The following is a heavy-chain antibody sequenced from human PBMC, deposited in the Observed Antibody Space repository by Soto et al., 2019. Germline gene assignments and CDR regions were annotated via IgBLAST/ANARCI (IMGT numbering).Heavy chain of an antibody. V-gene: IGHV1-3*01. J-gene: IGHJ5*02. D-gene: IGHD3-9*01. CDR3: ATTLLRYFDWFLRPQFDP. CDR2: INAGNGNT. CDR1: GYTFTSYA. Sequence: ASVKVSCKASGYTFTSYAMHWVRQAPGQRLEWMGWINAGNGNTKYSQKFQGRVTITRDTSASTAYMELSSLRSEDTAVYYCATTLLRYFDWFLRPQFDPWGQGTLVTVSS.